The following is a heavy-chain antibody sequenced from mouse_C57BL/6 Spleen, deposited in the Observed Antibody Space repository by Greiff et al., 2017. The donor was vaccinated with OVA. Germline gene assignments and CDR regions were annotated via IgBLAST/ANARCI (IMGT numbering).Heavy chain of an antibody. Sequence: VQLKQSGPVLVKPGASVKMSCKASGYTFTDYYMNWVKQSHGKSLEWIGVINPYNGGTSYNQKFKGKATLTVDKSSSTAYMELNSLTSEDSAVYYCARGGYYGSNAMDYWGQGTSVTVSS. J-gene: IGHJ4*01. D-gene: IGHD1-1*01. CDR2: INPYNGGT. V-gene: IGHV1-19*01. CDR3: ARGGYYGSNAMDY. CDR1: GYTFTDYY.